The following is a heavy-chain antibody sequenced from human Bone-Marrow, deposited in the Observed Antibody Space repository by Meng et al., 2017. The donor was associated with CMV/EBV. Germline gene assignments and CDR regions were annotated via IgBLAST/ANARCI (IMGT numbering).Heavy chain of an antibody. Sequence: GESLKISCAASGFTFSDYYMSWIRQAPGKGLEWVSYISSSGSTIYYADSVKGRFTISRDNAKNSLYLQMNSLRAEDTAVYYCARSVVTPFYFAYWGPGKRVTGSS. CDR1: GFTFSDYY. V-gene: IGHV3-11*01. D-gene: IGHD4-23*01. CDR2: ISSSGSTI. CDR3: ARSVVTPFYFAY. J-gene: IGHJ4*02.